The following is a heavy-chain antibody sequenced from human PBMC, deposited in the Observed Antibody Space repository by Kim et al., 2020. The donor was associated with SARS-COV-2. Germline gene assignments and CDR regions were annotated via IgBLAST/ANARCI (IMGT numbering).Heavy chain of an antibody. J-gene: IGHJ4*02. CDR2: YSGST. CDR3: ARGSSDY. V-gene: IGHV4-39*07. Sequence: YSGSTYYNPSLKSRVTISVDTSKNQFSLKLSSVTAADTAVYYCARGSSDYWGQGTLVTVSS.